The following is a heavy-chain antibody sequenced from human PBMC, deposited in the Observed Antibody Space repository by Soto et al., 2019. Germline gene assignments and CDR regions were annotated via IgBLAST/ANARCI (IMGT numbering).Heavy chain of an antibody. Sequence: EVQLLESGGGLVQPGGSLRLSCAASGFTFSSYAMSWVRQAPGKGLEWVSAISGSGGTTYYADSVKGRFTFSRDNSKTTLYLQMNSLRAEDTAVYYCAKTANGWFSAFDIWGQWTMVTVSS. V-gene: IGHV3-23*01. D-gene: IGHD6-19*01. CDR2: ISGSGGTT. J-gene: IGHJ3*02. CDR3: AKTANGWFSAFDI. CDR1: GFTFSSYA.